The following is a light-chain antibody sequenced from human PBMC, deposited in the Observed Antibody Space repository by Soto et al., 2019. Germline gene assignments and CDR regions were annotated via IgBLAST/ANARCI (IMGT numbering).Light chain of an antibody. CDR3: QQYHDWPPLT. CDR1: QSVSSN. CDR2: DAT. Sequence: DIVMTQSPATLSESPGERVTLSCRASQSVSSNLAWYQQKPGQPPRLLIYDATSRATGIPSRFSGSGSETDFSLTITSLQSADFAVYFCQQYHDWPPLTFGGGTKVEIK. V-gene: IGKV3D-15*01. J-gene: IGKJ4*01.